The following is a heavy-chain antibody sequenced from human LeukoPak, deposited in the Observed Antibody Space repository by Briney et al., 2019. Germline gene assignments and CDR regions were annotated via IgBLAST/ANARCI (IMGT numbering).Heavy chain of an antibody. D-gene: IGHD6-19*01. Sequence: SCKASGGTFGSHAMSWVRQAPGKGLEWVSAISGSGGSTYYADSVKGRFTISRDNSKNTLYLQMNSLRAEDTAVYYCARRYPGIAVAAGFDYWGRGTLVTVSS. CDR1: GGTFGSHA. CDR2: ISGSGGST. CDR3: ARRYPGIAVAAGFDY. J-gene: IGHJ4*02. V-gene: IGHV3-23*01.